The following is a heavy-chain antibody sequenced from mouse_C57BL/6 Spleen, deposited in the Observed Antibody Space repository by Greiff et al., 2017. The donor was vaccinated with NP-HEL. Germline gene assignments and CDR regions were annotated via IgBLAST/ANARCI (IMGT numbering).Heavy chain of an antibody. CDR1: GYTFTSYW. V-gene: IGHV1-7*01. J-gene: IGHJ4*01. CDR3: AEAKLGDYAMDY. Sequence: VQLQQSGAELAKPGASVKLSCKASGYTFTSYWMHWVKQRPGQGLEWIGYINPSSGYTKYNQKFKDKATLTADKSSSTAYMQLSSLTYEDAAVYYCAEAKLGDYAMDYGGQGTSVTVSS. D-gene: IGHD4-1*01. CDR2: INPSSGYT.